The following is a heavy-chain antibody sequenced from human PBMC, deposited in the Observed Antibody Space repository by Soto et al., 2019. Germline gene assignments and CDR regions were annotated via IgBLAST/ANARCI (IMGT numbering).Heavy chain of an antibody. D-gene: IGHD5-12*01. CDR3: ARGDVVGYYFDY. CDR2: INHSGST. Sequence: QVQLQQWGAGLLKPSETLSLTCAVYGGSFSGYYWSWIRQPPGKGLEWIGEINHSGSTNYNPSLKSRVTISVDTYKNHFSLKLRSVTAADTAVYYRARGDVVGYYFDYWGQGTRVNVSS. V-gene: IGHV4-34*01. CDR1: GGSFSGYY. J-gene: IGHJ4*02.